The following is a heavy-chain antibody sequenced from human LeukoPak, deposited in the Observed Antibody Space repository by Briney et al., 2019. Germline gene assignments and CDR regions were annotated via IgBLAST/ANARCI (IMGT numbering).Heavy chain of an antibody. Sequence: GASVKVSCKTSGGTFNNYAISWVRQAPGQGLEWMGGIIHIFGTTNYAQKFQGRVTITADGSTRTAWMELSSLRSEDTAMYYCAKYNGRPLGGDCDFWGQGTMVTVSS. CDR2: IIHIFGTT. CDR1: GGTFNNYA. D-gene: IGHD1-26*01. V-gene: IGHV1-69*13. J-gene: IGHJ3*01. CDR3: AKYNGRPLGGDCDF.